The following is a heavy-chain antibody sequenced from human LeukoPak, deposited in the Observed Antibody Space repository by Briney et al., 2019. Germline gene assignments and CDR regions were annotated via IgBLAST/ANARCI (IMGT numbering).Heavy chain of an antibody. CDR3: ASGYSSGWYGNYFDY. CDR2: ISYDGSNK. Sequence: GGSLRFSCAASGFTFSSYAMHWVRQAPGKGLEGVAVISYDGSNKYYADSVKGRFTISRDNSKNTLYLQMNSLRAEDTAVYYCASGYSSGWYGNYFDYWGQGTLVTVSS. CDR1: GFTFSSYA. J-gene: IGHJ4*02. V-gene: IGHV3-30*04. D-gene: IGHD6-19*01.